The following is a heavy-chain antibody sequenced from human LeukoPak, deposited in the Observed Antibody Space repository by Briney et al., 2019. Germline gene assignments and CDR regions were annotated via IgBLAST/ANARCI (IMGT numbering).Heavy chain of an antibody. CDR2: ISWNTGNK. V-gene: IGHV3-9*01. Sequence: GGSLRLSCAAAGFIFYNYAMHWVRHAPGKGLEWVSRISWNTGNKDYADSVKGRFTISRDNAKNSLYLQMNSLRPEDTALYYCAKGTTFDAFDMWGQGTMVTVFS. CDR3: AKGTTFDAFDM. CDR1: GFIFYNYA. J-gene: IGHJ3*02. D-gene: IGHD3-16*01.